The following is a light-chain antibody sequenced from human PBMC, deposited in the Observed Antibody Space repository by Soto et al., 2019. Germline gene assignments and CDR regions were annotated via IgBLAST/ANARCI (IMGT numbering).Light chain of an antibody. CDR1: QGISSY. CDR3: QQSYSTTWT. CDR2: AAS. V-gene: IGKV1-39*01. J-gene: IGKJ1*01. Sequence: DIQLTRSPSLLSASVGDRVTISFRASQGISSYLAWYQQKPGKAPKLLIYAASSLQSGVPSRFSGSGSETDFTLTISSLQPEDFATYSCQQSYSTTWTFGQGTKVDIK.